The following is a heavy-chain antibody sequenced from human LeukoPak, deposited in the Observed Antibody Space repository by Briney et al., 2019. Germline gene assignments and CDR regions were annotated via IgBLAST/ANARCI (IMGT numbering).Heavy chain of an antibody. V-gene: IGHV1-18*01. J-gene: IGHJ4*02. CDR3: AVLLWFGEFYFDY. CDR1: GGTFSSYA. D-gene: IGHD3-10*01. Sequence: ASVKVSCKASGGTFSSYAISWVRQAPGQGLEWMGWISAYNGNTNYAQKLQGRVTMTTDTSTSTAYMELRSLRSDDTAVYYCAVLLWFGEFYFDYWGQGTLVTVSS. CDR2: ISAYNGNT.